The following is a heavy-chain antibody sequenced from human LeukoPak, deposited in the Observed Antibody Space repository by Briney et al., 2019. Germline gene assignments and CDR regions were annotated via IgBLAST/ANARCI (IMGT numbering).Heavy chain of an antibody. J-gene: IGHJ4*02. CDR2: IYSGGST. CDR1: GFTVSSNY. V-gene: IGHV3-53*01. Sequence: GGSLRLSCAASGFTVSSNYMSWVRQAPGKGLEWVSLIYSGGSTYYADSVKGRFTISRDNSKNTLFPQMNSLRAEDTAVYYCARGYAPGLRNPHYDFWGQGTLVTVSS. CDR3: ARGYAPGLRNPHYDF. D-gene: IGHD4-17*01.